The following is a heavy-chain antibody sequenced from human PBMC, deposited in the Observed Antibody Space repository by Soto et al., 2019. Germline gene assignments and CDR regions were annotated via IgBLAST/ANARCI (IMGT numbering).Heavy chain of an antibody. D-gene: IGHD6-19*01. J-gene: IGHJ4*02. V-gene: IGHV1-18*01. CDR3: GRDHVAGTYFDY. CDR2: INAYNGNT. CDR1: GYTFTSYG. Sequence: GASVKVSCKASGYTFTSYGISWVRQAPGQGLEWMGWINAYNGNTNYAQKFQGRVTMTTHTSTSTAYMELRSLRSEDTAVYYCGRDHVAGTYFDYWGQGYLVTVAS.